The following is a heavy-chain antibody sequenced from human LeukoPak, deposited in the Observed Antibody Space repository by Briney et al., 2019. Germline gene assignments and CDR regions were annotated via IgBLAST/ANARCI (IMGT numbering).Heavy chain of an antibody. J-gene: IGHJ4*02. CDR3: ARSFYYDSSGYHYLDY. CDR2: INPSGGST. Sequence: ASVKVSCKASGYTFTSYYMHWVRQAPGQGLEWMGIINPSGGSTSYAQKFQGRVTMTRDTSTSTVYMELSSLRSEDTAVYYYARSFYYDSSGYHYLDYWGQGTLVTVSS. CDR1: GYTFTSYY. V-gene: IGHV1-46*01. D-gene: IGHD3-22*01.